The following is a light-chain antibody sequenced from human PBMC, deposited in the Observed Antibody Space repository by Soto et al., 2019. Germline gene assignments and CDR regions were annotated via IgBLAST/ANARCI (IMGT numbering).Light chain of an antibody. CDR2: KVS. CDR1: QSLVYSDGNTY. J-gene: IGKJ1*01. CDR3: MQGTNWRT. Sequence: DVVLTQSPLSLPVTLGQPASISCRSSQSLVYSDGNTYLNWFQQRPGQSQRRLIYKVSNRDSGVPDRFSGSGSGTDFTLNISRVEAEYVGVYYCMQGTNWRTFGQGTKVEIK. V-gene: IGKV2-30*01.